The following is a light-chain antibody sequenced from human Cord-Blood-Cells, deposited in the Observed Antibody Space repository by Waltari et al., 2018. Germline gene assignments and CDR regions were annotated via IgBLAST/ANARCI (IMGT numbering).Light chain of an antibody. Sequence: DIQMTQSPSTLSASLGDRVTITCWASQSISSWFAWYQQKPGKAPKLLIYKASSLESGVPSRFSGSGSGTEFTLTISSLQPDDFATYYCQQYNSYPYTFGQGTKLEIK. CDR1: QSISSW. CDR3: QQYNSYPYT. V-gene: IGKV1-5*03. J-gene: IGKJ2*01. CDR2: KAS.